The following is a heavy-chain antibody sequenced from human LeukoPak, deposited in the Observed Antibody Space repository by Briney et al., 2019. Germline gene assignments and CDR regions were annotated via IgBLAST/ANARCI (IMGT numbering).Heavy chain of an antibody. D-gene: IGHD5-12*01. Sequence: GASVKVSCKASGYTFTSYGISWVRQAPGQGLEWMGWISAYNGNTNYAQKLQGRVTMTTDTSTSTAYMELRSLRSDDTAVYYCARVSPDIVAIIGFDYWGQGTLVTVSS. J-gene: IGHJ4*02. V-gene: IGHV1-18*01. CDR2: ISAYNGNT. CDR3: ARVSPDIVAIIGFDY. CDR1: GYTFTSYG.